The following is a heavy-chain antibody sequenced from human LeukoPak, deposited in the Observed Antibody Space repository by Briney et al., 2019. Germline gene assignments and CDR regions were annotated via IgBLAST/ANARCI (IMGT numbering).Heavy chain of an antibody. CDR3: ARGATLLGP. CDR1: GESFSSCY. J-gene: IGHJ5*02. CDR2: IHRGGST. V-gene: IGHV4-34*01. D-gene: IGHD2-15*01. Sequence: PSETLSLTCAVNGESFSSCYWSWIRQPPGKGLEWIGEIHRGGSTTYSPSLKRRVTISVDTSTNHFSLRLTSVTAADTAVYFCARGATLLGPWGQGTQVTVSS.